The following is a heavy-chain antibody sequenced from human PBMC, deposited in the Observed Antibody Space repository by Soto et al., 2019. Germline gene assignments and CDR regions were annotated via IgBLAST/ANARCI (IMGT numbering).Heavy chain of an antibody. D-gene: IGHD3-16*01. CDR1: GSTFSVYW. V-gene: IGHV5-51*01. Sequence: GESLKISCKASGSTFSVYWIGLVRQMPGKVLEWMGNIYPDDSDTSNKPCFDGRVTVSAEKSSNTAYLQWSSLKASDTAIYYCVRQLGNSAMLIIDSWGQGTPVTVSS. CDR2: IYPDDSDT. CDR3: VRQLGNSAMLIIDS. J-gene: IGHJ4*02.